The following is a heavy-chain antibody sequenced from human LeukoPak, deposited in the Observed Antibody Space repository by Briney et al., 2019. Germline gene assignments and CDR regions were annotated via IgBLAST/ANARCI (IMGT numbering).Heavy chain of an antibody. CDR3: TTDLHRGVIDFDY. J-gene: IGHJ4*02. V-gene: IGHV3-15*01. CDR2: IKSKTDGGTT. Sequence: PAGSQRLSCAASGFTFSNAWMSWVRQAPGKGLEWVGRIKSKTDGGTTDYAAPVKGRFTISRDDSKNTLYLQMNSLKTEDTAVYYCTTDLHRGVIDFDYWGQGTLVTVSS. CDR1: GFTFSNAW. D-gene: IGHD3-10*01.